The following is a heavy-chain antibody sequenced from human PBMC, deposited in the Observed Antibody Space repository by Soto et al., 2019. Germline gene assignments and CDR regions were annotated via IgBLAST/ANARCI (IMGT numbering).Heavy chain of an antibody. V-gene: IGHV1-18*01. D-gene: IGHD2-2*02. CDR1: GYTFTSYG. CDR2: ISAYNGNT. Sequence: APVKVSCKASGYTFTSYGISWVRQAPGQGLEWMGWISAYNGNTNYAQKLQGRVTMTTDTSTSTAYMELRSLRSDDTAVYYCARLACSSTSCYTHNAFDIWGQGTMVTVSS. CDR3: ARLACSSTSCYTHNAFDI. J-gene: IGHJ3*02.